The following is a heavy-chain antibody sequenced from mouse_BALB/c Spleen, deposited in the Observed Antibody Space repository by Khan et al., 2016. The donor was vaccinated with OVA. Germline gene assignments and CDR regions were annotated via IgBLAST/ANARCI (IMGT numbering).Heavy chain of an antibody. CDR3: AKLGDLEAMEY. CDR1: GFSLSSYG. V-gene: IGHV2-3*01. CDR2: IWGDGST. Sequence: QVQLKESGPGLVAPSQSLSITCTVSGFSLSSYGVNWVRQPPGKGLEWLGVIWGDGSTNYHSALTSRLSISKDNSKSQVFLKLNSLQSDDQATYXWAKLGDLEAMEYWGQGTSVTVPS. J-gene: IGHJ4*01.